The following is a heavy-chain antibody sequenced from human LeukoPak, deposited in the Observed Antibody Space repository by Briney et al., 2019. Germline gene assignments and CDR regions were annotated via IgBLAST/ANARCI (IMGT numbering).Heavy chain of an antibody. D-gene: IGHD2-15*01. CDR3: ATQTRWDAFDI. J-gene: IGHJ3*02. V-gene: IGHV4-30-2*01. Sequence: SETLSLTCAVSGGSISSGGYSWSWIRQPPGKGLEWIGYIYHSGSTYYNPSLKSRVTISVDRSKNQFSLKPSSVTAADTAVYYCATQTRWDAFDIWGQGTMVTVSS. CDR2: IYHSGST. CDR1: GGSISSGGYS.